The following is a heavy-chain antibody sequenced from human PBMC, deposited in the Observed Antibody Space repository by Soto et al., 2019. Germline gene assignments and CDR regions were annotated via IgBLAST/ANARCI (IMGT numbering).Heavy chain of an antibody. J-gene: IGHJ3*02. CDR3: ASRLYYYDSSGYPRDAFDI. CDR2: IYSGGST. D-gene: IGHD3-22*01. V-gene: IGHV3-53*01. CDR1: GFTVSSNY. Sequence: GSLRLSCAASGFTVSSNYMSWVRRAPGKGLEWVSVIYSGGSTYYADSVKGRFTISRDNSKNTLHLQMNSLRAEDTAVYYCASRLYYYDSSGYPRDAFDIWGQGTMVPVSS.